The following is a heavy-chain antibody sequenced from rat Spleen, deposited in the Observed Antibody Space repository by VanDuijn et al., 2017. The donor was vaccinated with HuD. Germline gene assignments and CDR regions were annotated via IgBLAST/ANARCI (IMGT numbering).Heavy chain of an antibody. CDR3: TSNYGGSY. V-gene: IGHV5S23*01. Sequence: EVQLVESGGGLVQPGRSMKLSCAVSGFTFSDYAMAWVRQAPKKGLEWVASITNTGGSTYYPDSVKGRFTISRDNAKSTLYLQMDSLRSEDTATYYCTSNYGGSYWGQGVMVTVSS. CDR1: GFTFSDYA. D-gene: IGHD1-11*01. J-gene: IGHJ2*01. CDR2: ITNTGGST.